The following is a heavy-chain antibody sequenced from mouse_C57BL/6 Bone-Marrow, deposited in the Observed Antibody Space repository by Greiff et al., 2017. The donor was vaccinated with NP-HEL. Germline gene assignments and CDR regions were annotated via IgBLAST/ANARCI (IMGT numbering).Heavy chain of an antibody. CDR1: GYAFSSYW. Sequence: VKLMESGAELVKPGASVKISCKASGYAFSSYWMNWVKQRPGTGLEWIGQIYPGDGDTNYNGKFKGKATLTADKSSSTAYMQLSSLTSEDSAVYFCARRGSSYDWYFDVWGTGTTVTVSS. CDR3: ARRGSSYDWYFDV. V-gene: IGHV1-80*01. CDR2: IYPGDGDT. D-gene: IGHD1-1*01. J-gene: IGHJ1*03.